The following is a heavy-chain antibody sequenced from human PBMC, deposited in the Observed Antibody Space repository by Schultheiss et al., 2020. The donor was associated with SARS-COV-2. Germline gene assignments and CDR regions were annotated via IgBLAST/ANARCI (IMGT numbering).Heavy chain of an antibody. J-gene: IGHJ4*02. CDR1: GFTISTYD. V-gene: IGHV3-21*01. CDR2: ISSSSSYI. D-gene: IGHD3/OR15-3a*01. CDR3: ARDIRVWTLDY. Sequence: GGSLRLSCAASGFTISTYDMSWVRQAPGKGLEWVSSISSSSSYIYYADSVKGRFTISRDNAKNSLYLQMNSLRAEDTAVYYCARDIRVWTLDYWGQGTLVTVSS.